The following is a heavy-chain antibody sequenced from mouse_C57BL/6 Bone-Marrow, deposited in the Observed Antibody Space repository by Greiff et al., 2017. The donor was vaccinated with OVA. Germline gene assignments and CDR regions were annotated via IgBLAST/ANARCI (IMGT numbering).Heavy chain of an antibody. CDR3: ARFYYDYGFDY. D-gene: IGHD2-4*01. CDR2: INPSNGGT. V-gene: IGHV1-53*01. J-gene: IGHJ2*01. Sequence: QVHVKQPGTELVKPGASVKLSCKASGYTFTSYWMHWVKQRPGQGLEWIGNINPSNGGTNYNEKFKSKATLTVDKSSSTAYMQLSSLTSEDSAVYYCARFYYDYGFDYWGQGTTLTVSS. CDR1: GYTFTSYW.